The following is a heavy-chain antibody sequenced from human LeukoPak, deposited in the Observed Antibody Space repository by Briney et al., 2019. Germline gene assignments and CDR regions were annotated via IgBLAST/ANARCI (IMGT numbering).Heavy chain of an antibody. Sequence: PGGSLRLSCAASGFTFSSYAMHWVRQAPGKGLEWVAVISYDGSNKYYADSVKGRFTISRDNSKNTLYLQMNSLRAEDTAVYYCARDLGVNWNDVYFDYWGQGTLVTVSS. CDR2: ISYDGSNK. CDR1: GFTFSSYA. D-gene: IGHD1-1*01. CDR3: ARDLGVNWNDVYFDY. V-gene: IGHV3-30-3*01. J-gene: IGHJ4*02.